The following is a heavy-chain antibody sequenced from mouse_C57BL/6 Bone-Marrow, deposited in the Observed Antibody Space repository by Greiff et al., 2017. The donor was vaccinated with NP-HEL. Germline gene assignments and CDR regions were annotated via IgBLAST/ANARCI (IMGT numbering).Heavy chain of an antibody. J-gene: IGHJ1*03. CDR2: INPNNGGT. CDR3: ASPSIYYYGSSFWYFDV. D-gene: IGHD1-1*01. V-gene: IGHV1-26*01. Sequence: VQLQQSGPELVKPGASVKISCKASGYTFTDYYMNWVKQSHGKSLEWIGDINPNNGGTSYNQKFKGKATLTVDKSSSTAYMELRSLTSEDSAVYYCASPSIYYYGSSFWYFDVWGTGTTVTVSS. CDR1: GYTFTDYY.